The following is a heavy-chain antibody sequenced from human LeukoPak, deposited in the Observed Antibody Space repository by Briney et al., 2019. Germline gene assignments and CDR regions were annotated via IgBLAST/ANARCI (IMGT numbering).Heavy chain of an antibody. CDR3: AREPYYYDSSGDDAFDI. Sequence: GGSLRLSCAASGFTFSSYAMSWVRQAPGKGLEWVSAISGSGGSTYYADSVKGRFTISRDNAKNSLYLQMNSLRAEDTAVYYCAREPYYYDSSGDDAFDIWGQGTMVTVSS. D-gene: IGHD3-22*01. V-gene: IGHV3-23*01. J-gene: IGHJ3*02. CDR2: ISGSGGST. CDR1: GFTFSSYA.